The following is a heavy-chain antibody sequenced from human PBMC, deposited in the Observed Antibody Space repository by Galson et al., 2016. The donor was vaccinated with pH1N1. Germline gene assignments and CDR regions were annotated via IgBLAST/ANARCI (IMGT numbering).Heavy chain of an antibody. J-gene: IGHJ3*01. Sequence: SLRLSCAASGFTFSSYGMQWVRQAPGKGLEWVAVISHDGTVTCYADSVKGRFTISRDNSKKTLYLQMNSLRAADTAVYYCAKDHFGYDQSGAFDFWGQGTMVTVSS. V-gene: IGHV3-30*18. CDR2: ISHDGTVT. CDR1: GFTFSSYG. CDR3: AKDHFGYDQSGAFDF. D-gene: IGHD1-14*01.